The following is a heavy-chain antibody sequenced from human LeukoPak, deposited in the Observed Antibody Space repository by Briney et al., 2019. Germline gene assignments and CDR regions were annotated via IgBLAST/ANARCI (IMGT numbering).Heavy chain of an antibody. CDR1: GGTFSSYA. Sequence: SVKVSCKASGGTFSSYAISWVRQAPGQGLEWMGGIIPIFGTANYAQKFQGRVTITTDESTSTAYMELSSLRSEDTAVYYCAEGAVEVVPAATSTGYYYYMDAWGKGTTVTVSS. V-gene: IGHV1-69*05. CDR2: IIPIFGTA. D-gene: IGHD2-2*01. CDR3: AEGAVEVVPAATSTGYYYYMDA. J-gene: IGHJ6*03.